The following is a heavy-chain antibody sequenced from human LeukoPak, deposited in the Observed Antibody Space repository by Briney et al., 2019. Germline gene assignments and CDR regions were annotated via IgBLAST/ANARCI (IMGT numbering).Heavy chain of an antibody. V-gene: IGHV3-53*01. CDR1: GFTVSNNY. D-gene: IGHD3-16*01. Sequence: GSLRLSCAASGFTVSNNYMTWVRQAPGKGLEWVSVIHIGGDTYYADSVKGRFTISRDNSKNTLYLQMNSLRAEDTAVYYCAKRTNEGLRYFDSWGQGTLVTVSS. J-gene: IGHJ4*02. CDR2: IHIGGDT. CDR3: AKRTNEGLRYFDS.